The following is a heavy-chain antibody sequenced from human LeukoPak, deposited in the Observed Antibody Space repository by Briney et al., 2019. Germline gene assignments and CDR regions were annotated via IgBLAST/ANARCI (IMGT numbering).Heavy chain of an antibody. CDR2: INHSGST. J-gene: IGHJ6*02. CDR3: ARGIHGSGPPYSHYYGMDV. V-gene: IGHV4-34*01. CDR1: GGSFSGYY. Sequence: SETLSLTCAVYGGSFSGYYWSWIRQPPGKGLEWIGEINHSGSTNYNPSLKSRVTISVDTSKNQFSLKLSSVTAADTAVYYCARGIHGSGPPYSHYYGMDVWGQGTTVTVSS. D-gene: IGHD3-10*01.